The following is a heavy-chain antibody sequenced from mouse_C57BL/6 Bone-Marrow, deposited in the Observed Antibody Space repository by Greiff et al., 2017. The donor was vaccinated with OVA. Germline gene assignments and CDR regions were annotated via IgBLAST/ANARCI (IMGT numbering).Heavy chain of an antibody. D-gene: IGHD2-10*02. CDR2: INPGSGGT. Sequence: QVQLQQSGAELVRPGTSVKVSCKASGYAFTNYLIEWVKQRPGQGLEWIGVINPGSGGTNYNEKFKGKATLTADKSSSTAYMQLSSLTSEDSAVYFCARSRRYGNYEYFDYWGQGTTLTVSS. CDR3: ARSRRYGNYEYFDY. J-gene: IGHJ2*01. CDR1: GYAFTNYL. V-gene: IGHV1-54*01.